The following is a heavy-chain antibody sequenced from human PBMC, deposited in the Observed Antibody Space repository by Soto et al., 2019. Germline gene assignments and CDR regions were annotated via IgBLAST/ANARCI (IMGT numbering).Heavy chain of an antibody. V-gene: IGHV4-59*01. CDR1: GASITSNY. CDR2: IYYRGST. CDR3: ARDLNGGGDY. J-gene: IGHJ4*02. D-gene: IGHD3-16*01. Sequence: QVQLQVSGPGLVKPSETLSLTCTVSGASITSNYWSWVRQPPGKGLEWIGYIYYRGSTRYNPSLKSRVTVSVDTSKNQFSLRLSSLTAADAAVYYCARDLNGGGDYWGQGTLVTVSP.